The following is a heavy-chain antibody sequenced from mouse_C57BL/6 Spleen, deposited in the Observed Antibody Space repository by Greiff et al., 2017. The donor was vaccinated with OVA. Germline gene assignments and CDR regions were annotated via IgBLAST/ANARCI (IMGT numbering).Heavy chain of an antibody. CDR3: ARSPSDGRGAY. J-gene: IGHJ3*01. CDR1: GFTFSSYA. V-gene: IGHV5-4*03. Sequence: DVMLVESGGGLVKPGGSLKLSCAASGFTFSSYAMSWVRQTPEKRLEWVATISDGGSYTYYPDNVKGRFTISRDNAKNNLYLQMSHLKSEDTAMYYCARSPSDGRGAYWGQGTLVTVSA. D-gene: IGHD2-3*01. CDR2: ISDGGSYT.